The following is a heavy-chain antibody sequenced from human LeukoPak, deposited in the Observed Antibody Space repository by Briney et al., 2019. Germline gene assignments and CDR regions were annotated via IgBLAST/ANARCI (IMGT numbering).Heavy chain of an antibody. CDR3: AKDRNGSPNWFDP. V-gene: IGHV3-23*01. Sequence: GGSLRLSCAASGFTFSSYAMSWVRQAPGKGLEWVSGISGSGGTMYYADSVKGRFTISRDNSKNTLYLQMNSLRAEDTAIFYCAKDRNGSPNWFDPWGQGTLVTVSS. J-gene: IGHJ5*02. CDR2: ISGSGGTM. CDR1: GFTFSSYA. D-gene: IGHD2-8*01.